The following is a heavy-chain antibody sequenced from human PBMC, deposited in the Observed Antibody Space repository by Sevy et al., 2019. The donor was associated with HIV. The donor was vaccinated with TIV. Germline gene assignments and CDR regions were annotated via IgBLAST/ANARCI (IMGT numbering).Heavy chain of an antibody. J-gene: IGHJ4*02. CDR2: INPSGGST. V-gene: IGHV1-46*01. D-gene: IGHD3-22*01. CDR1: GYTFTSYY. Sequence: ASVKVSCKASGYTFTSYYMHWVRQAPGQGLEWMGIINPSGGSTSYAQKFQGRVTMTRDTSTSTVYMELSSLRSEDTAVYYCARDLKATTTNYYDSSGYYWPDYWGQGTLVTVSS. CDR3: ARDLKATTTNYYDSSGYYWPDY.